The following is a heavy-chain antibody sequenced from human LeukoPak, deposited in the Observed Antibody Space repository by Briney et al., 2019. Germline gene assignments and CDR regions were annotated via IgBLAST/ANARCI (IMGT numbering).Heavy chain of an antibody. CDR2: ISSSSSYI. V-gene: IGHV3-21*01. CDR3: ARLPAAIRTLPYYHYYYMDV. D-gene: IGHD2-2*01. CDR1: GFTFSSYS. J-gene: IGHJ6*03. Sequence: SGGSLRLSCAASGFTFSSYSMNWVRQAPAKGLEWVSSISSSSSYIYYADSVKGRFTISRDNAKNSLYLQMNNLRAEDTAVYYCARLPAAIRTLPYYHYYYMDVWGKGTTVTVSS.